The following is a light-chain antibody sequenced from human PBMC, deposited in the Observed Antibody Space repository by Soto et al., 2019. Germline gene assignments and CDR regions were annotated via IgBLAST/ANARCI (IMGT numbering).Light chain of an antibody. J-gene: IGLJ1*01. Sequence: SVLTQPPSVSGAPGQTVTISCSGGGSNIGTPYDVHWYQQVPGSAPTLLIYSNSRRPSGVPDRFSGSKSGTSASLAITGLQAEDEADYFCQSYDTNLSGYVFGTGTKLTVL. V-gene: IGLV1-40*01. CDR1: GSNIGTPYD. CDR2: SNS. CDR3: QSYDTNLSGYV.